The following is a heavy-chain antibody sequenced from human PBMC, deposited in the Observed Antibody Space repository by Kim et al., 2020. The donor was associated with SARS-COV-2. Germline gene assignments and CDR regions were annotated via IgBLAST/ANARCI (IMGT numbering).Heavy chain of an antibody. V-gene: IGHV4-34*01. D-gene: IGHD6-13*01. CDR2: INHSGST. J-gene: IGHJ4*02. CDR3: ARGEQKRGAEAGTRPFDY. Sequence: SETLSLTCAVYGGSFSGYYWSWIRQPPGKGLEWIGEINHSGSTNYNPSLKSRVTISVDTSKNQFSLKLSSVTAADTAVYYCARGEQKRGAEAGTRPFDYWGQGTLVTVSS. CDR1: GGSFSGYY.